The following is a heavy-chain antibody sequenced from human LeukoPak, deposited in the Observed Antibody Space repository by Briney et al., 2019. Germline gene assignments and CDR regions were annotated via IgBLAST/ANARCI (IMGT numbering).Heavy chain of an antibody. CDR1: GFMFSNFA. CDR2: IYYSGGNT. V-gene: IGHV3-23*01. D-gene: IGHD2-2*01. Sequence: GGSLRLSCAASGFMFSNFAMSWVRQAPGKGLEWVSTIYYSGGNTYSADSVKGRFTISRDNAKNTLYLQMNSLRAEDTAVYYCAKVQGHAVVPRRFDYWGQGTLVTVSS. J-gene: IGHJ4*02. CDR3: AKVQGHAVVPRRFDY.